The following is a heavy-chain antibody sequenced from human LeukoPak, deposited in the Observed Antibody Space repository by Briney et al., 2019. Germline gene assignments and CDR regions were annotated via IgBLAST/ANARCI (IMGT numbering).Heavy chain of an antibody. J-gene: IGHJ5*02. Sequence: SETLSLTCTVSGGSINSYYWSWIRQPAGKGLEWIGRIYTSGSINYNPSLKSRVSMSIDTSKNQFSLKLSSVTAADTAVYYCARHNFGENIGFDPWGQGTLVTVSS. CDR2: IYTSGSI. V-gene: IGHV4-4*07. D-gene: IGHD2/OR15-2a*01. CDR1: GGSINSYY. CDR3: ARHNFGENIGFDP.